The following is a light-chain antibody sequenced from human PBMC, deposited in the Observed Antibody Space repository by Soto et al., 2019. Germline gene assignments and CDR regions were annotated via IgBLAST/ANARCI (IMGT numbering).Light chain of an antibody. CDR3: QQNGRSPT. V-gene: IGKV3-20*01. CDR1: QSVSSNY. J-gene: IGKJ3*01. CDR2: GAF. Sequence: SVLTQYHRALSLSPGERATFSCRASQSVSSNYLAWYQQKPGQAPRLLIYGAFKRATGIPDRFSGSGSGTDFTLFISRLEPEDCGVYYCQQNGRSPTFGPGTKV.